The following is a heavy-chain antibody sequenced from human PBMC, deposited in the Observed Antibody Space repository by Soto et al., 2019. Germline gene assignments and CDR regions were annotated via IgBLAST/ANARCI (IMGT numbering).Heavy chain of an antibody. CDR1: GFTFSSYA. CDR3: AKPRYCSSTSCYYYFDY. J-gene: IGHJ4*02. CDR2: ISGSGGST. D-gene: IGHD2-2*01. V-gene: IGHV3-23*01. Sequence: LRLSCAASGFTFSSYAMSWVRQAPGKGLEWVSAISGSGGSTYYADSVKGRFTISRDNSKNTLYLQMNSLRAEDTAVYYCAKPRYCSSTSCYYYFDYWGQGTLVTVSS.